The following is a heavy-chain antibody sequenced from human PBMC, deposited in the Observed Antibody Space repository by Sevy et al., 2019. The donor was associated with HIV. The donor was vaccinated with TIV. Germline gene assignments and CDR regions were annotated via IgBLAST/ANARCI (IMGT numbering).Heavy chain of an antibody. V-gene: IGHV3-30*02. J-gene: IGHJ6*02. CDR3: AKDLSGSGSYYNTYYYYYGMDV. Sequence: GGSLRLSCAASGFTFSSYGMHWVRQAPGKGLEWVAFIRYDGSNKYYADSVKGRFTISRDNSKNTLYLQMNSPRAEDTAVYYCAKDLSGSGSYYNTYYYYYGMDVWGQGTTVTVSS. D-gene: IGHD3-10*01. CDR1: GFTFSSYG. CDR2: IRYDGSNK.